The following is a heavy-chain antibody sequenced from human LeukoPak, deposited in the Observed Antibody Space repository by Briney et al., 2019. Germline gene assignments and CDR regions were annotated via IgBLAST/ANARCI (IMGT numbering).Heavy chain of an antibody. Sequence: ASAKVSCKASGGTSSSYAISWVRQAPGQGLEWMGRIIPILGIANYAQKFQGRVTITADKSTSTAYMELSSLRSEDTAVYYCATYGSGSYWDYFDYWGQGTLVTVSS. J-gene: IGHJ4*02. CDR2: IIPILGIA. CDR3: ATYGSGSYWDYFDY. CDR1: GGTSSSYA. D-gene: IGHD3-10*01. V-gene: IGHV1-69*04.